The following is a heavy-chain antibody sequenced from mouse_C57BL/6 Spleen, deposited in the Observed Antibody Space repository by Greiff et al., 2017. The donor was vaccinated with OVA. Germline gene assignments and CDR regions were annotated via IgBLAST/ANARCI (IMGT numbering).Heavy chain of an antibody. Sequence: VQLQQSGPELVKPGASVKISCKASGYAFSSSWMNWVKQRPGKGLEWIGRIYPGDGDTNYNGKFKGKATLTADKSSSTAYMQLSSLTSEDSAVYFCARPTDPHYYGSSWFAYWGQGTLVTVSA. CDR3: ARPTDPHYYGSSWFAY. CDR2: IYPGDGDT. J-gene: IGHJ3*01. D-gene: IGHD1-1*01. CDR1: GYAFSSSW. V-gene: IGHV1-82*01.